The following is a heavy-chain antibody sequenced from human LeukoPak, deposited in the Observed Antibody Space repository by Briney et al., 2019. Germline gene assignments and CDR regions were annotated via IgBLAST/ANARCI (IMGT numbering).Heavy chain of an antibody. CDR1: GFTFNTYS. CDR2: ISRTSESI. CDR3: ARVGRDGYNFYYYYYYMDV. D-gene: IGHD5-24*01. Sequence: GGSLRLSCAASGFTFNTYSMSWVRQAPGKGLEWVAIISRTSESIFYADSLKGRFTISRDNAKNTLYLQMNSLRAEDTAVYYCARVGRDGYNFYYYYYYMDVWGKGTTVTISS. J-gene: IGHJ6*03. V-gene: IGHV3-21*01.